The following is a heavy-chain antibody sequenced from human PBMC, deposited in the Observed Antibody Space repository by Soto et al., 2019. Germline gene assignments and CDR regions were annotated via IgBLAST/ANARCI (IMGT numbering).Heavy chain of an antibody. V-gene: IGHV3-23*01. D-gene: IGHD3-9*01. CDR2: ISGSGGST. J-gene: IGHJ4*02. CDR3: AKDSLRYFDWLPSLNYFDY. Sequence: GGSLRLSCAASGFTFSSYAMSWVRQAPGKGLEWVSAISGSGGSTYYADSVKGRFTISRDNSKNTLYLQMNSLRAEDTAVYYCAKDSLRYFDWLPSLNYFDYWGQGTLVTVSS. CDR1: GFTFSSYA.